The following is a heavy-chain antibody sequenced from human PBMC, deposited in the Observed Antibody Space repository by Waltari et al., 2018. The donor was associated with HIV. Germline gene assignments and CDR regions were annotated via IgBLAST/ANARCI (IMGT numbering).Heavy chain of an antibody. Sequence: EVQLVESGGGLVQPGRSLRLSCTASGFTFGDYAMSWFRQAPGKGRVCVIFIRSKAYGGTTEYAASVKGRFTISRDDSKSIAYLQMNSRKTEDTAVYYCLPDYDILTGYLAFDYWGQGTLVTVSS. CDR1: GFTFGDYA. CDR3: LPDYDILTGYLAFDY. J-gene: IGHJ4*02. V-gene: IGHV3-49*03. CDR2: IRSKAYGGTT. D-gene: IGHD3-9*01.